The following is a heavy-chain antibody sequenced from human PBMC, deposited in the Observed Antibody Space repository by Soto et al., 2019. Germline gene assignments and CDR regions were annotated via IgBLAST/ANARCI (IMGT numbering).Heavy chain of an antibody. CDR1: GFIFSSYP. CDR3: ATWHHVAN. CDR2: CGGRGTTT. J-gene: IGHJ4*02. D-gene: IGHD5-12*01. Sequence: EVQLLESGGGLVRPGGSLRLSCAASGFIFSSYPMSWFRQSPGKGLEWVSACGGRGTTTSYADSVKGRFTISRDNSQNTLNLEMNSLRVEDTAVDYCATWHHVANWGQGTLVTV. V-gene: IGHV3-23*01.